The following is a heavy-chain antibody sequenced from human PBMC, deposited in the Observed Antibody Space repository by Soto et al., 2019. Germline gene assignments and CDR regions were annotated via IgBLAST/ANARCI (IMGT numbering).Heavy chain of an antibody. D-gene: IGHD3-10*01. J-gene: IGHJ5*02. CDR1: GFTFSSYS. V-gene: IGHV3-48*01. CDR3: ARAELLWFGDRDWFDP. Sequence: GGSLRLSCAASGFTFSSYSMNWVRQAPGKGLEWVSYISSSSSTIYYADSVKGRFTISRDNAKNSLYLQMNSLRAEDTAVYYCARAELLWFGDRDWFDPWGQGTLVTVSS. CDR2: ISSSSSTI.